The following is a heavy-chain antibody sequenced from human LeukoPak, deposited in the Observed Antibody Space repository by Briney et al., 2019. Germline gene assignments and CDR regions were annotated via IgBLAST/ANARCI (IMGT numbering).Heavy chain of an antibody. V-gene: IGHV3-30*19. J-gene: IGHJ6*02. CDR3: ARDRGSPLYYYYYGMDV. CDR2: ISYDGSNK. Sequence: GGSLRLSCAASGFSFSSYGIHWVRQAPGKGLEWVAVISYDGSNKYYADSVKGRFTISRDNSKNTLYLQMNSLRAEDTAVYYCARDRGSPLYYYYYGMDVWGQGTTVTVSS. D-gene: IGHD3-10*01. CDR1: GFSFSSYG.